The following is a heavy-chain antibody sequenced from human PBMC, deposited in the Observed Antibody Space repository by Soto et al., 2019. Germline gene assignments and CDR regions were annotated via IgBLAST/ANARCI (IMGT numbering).Heavy chain of an antibody. D-gene: IGHD4-17*01. CDR2: ISGYNGNT. CDR1: GYTFTNYG. J-gene: IGHJ4*02. CDR3: ARDMGVNDNGDYVDY. Sequence: QGHLVQSGAEVKKPGASVTVSCKASGYTFTNYGISWVRQAPGQGLEWMGWISGYNGNTKYAPKFQGRVTLTSDTSTSTSYIQLRSLRSDDTAVYYRARDMGVNDNGDYVDYWGQGTLVTVSS. V-gene: IGHV1-18*01.